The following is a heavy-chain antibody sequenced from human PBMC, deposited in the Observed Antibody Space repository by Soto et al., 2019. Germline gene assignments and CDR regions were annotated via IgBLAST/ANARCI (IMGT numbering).Heavy chain of an antibody. D-gene: IGHD3-22*01. V-gene: IGHV3-23*01. CDR1: GFPFSSYA. J-gene: IGHJ4*02. CDR2: IRGSGGST. CDR3: AKDGGYYYGYFDY. Sequence: GRSLSLACTASGFPFSSYAMSWVRQAPGKGLEWVSAIRGSGGSTYYADSVKGRFTISRDNSKNTLYLQMNSLRAEDTAVYYCAKDGGYYYGYFDYWGQGT.